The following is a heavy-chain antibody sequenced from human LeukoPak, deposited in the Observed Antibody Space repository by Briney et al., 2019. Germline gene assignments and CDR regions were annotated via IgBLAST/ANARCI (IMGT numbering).Heavy chain of an antibody. D-gene: IGHD4-17*01. Sequence: QPGGSLRLSCAASGFTFSSYSMNWVRQAPGKGLEWVSYISSSSSTIYYADSVKGRFTISRDNAKNSLYLQMNSLRAEDTAVYYCARSSKTTEFDYWGQGTLVTVSS. CDR1: GFTFSSYS. J-gene: IGHJ4*02. V-gene: IGHV3-48*01. CDR3: ARSSKTTEFDY. CDR2: ISSSSSTI.